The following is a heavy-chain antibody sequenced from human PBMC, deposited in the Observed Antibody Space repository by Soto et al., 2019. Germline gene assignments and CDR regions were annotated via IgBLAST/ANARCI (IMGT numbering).Heavy chain of an antibody. V-gene: IGHV3-30*18. Sequence: QVQLAESGGGVVQPGRSLTITCAASGFTLGTYGMHWVRQAPGKGLEWVAVISNDGGDKYDSDSVMGRFTISRDNSKNTLCLQMNSLRAEDTAVYFCAKAFFDCSGLYPSLDALDNWGQGTLVTVSS. CDR1: GFTLGTYG. J-gene: IGHJ3*02. CDR3: AKAFFDCSGLYPSLDALDN. CDR2: ISNDGGDK. D-gene: IGHD3-22*01.